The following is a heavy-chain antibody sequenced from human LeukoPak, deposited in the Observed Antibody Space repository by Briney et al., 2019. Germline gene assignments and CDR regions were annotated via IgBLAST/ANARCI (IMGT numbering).Heavy chain of an antibody. J-gene: IGHJ4*02. D-gene: IGHD3-22*01. CDR3: ARPRYYDSSGYHFDY. V-gene: IGHV3-21*01. CDR1: GFTFSSYS. Sequence: GSLRLSCAASGFTFSSYSMNWVRQAPGKGLEWVSSISSSSSYIYYADSVKGRFTISRDNAKNSLYLQMNSLRAEDTAVYYCARPRYYDSSGYHFDYWGQGTLVTVSS. CDR2: ISSSSSYI.